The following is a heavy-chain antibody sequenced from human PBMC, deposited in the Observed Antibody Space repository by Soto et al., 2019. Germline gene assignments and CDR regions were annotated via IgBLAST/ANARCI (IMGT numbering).Heavy chain of an antibody. Sequence: PSETLSLTCTVSGGSISSGGYYWSWIRQHPGKGLEWIGYIYYSGSTYYNPSLKSRVTISVDTSKNQFSLKLSSVTAADTAVYYCARGSFGVVIMGNNWFDPWGQGTLVTVSS. J-gene: IGHJ5*02. CDR1: GGSISSGGYY. CDR2: IYYSGST. CDR3: ARGSFGVVIMGNNWFDP. V-gene: IGHV4-31*03. D-gene: IGHD3-3*01.